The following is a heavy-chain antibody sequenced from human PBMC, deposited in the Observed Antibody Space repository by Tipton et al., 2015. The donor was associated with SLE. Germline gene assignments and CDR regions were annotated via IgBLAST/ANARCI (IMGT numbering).Heavy chain of an antibody. J-gene: IGHJ4*02. Sequence: TLSLTCTVSGGSISSYYWSWIRQPPGKGLEWIGYIYYTGNTNYNPSLKSRVTISVDTSKNQFSLKLSSVTAADTAVYYCARFIAAAGILYWGQGTLVSVSS. CDR1: GGSISSYY. CDR3: ARFIAAAGILY. CDR2: IYYTGNT. V-gene: IGHV4-59*01. D-gene: IGHD6-13*01.